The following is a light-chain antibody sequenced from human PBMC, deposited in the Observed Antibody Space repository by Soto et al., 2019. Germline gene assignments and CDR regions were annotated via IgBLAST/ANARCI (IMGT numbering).Light chain of an antibody. J-gene: IGKJ2*01. CDR2: AAS. CDR1: QSISSY. V-gene: IGKV1-39*01. Sequence: DIPMTQSPSSLSASVGDRVTITCRASQSISSYLNWYQQKPGKAPKLLIYAASSLQRGVPSRFSGSGSGTDFTLTISSLQPEYFATYYCQQSYSTPRTFGQGTKLEIK. CDR3: QQSYSTPRT.